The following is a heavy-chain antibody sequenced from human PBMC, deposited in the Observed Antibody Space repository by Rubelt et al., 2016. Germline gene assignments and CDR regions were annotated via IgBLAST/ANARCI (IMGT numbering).Heavy chain of an antibody. CDR1: GYTFSSYA. CDR2: INAYNGNT. J-gene: IGHJ5*02. Sequence: PGDSVKVSCKASGYTFSSYAIHWVRQAPGQRLEWMGWINAYNGNTNYAQKLQGRVTMTTDTSTSTAYMELRSLRSDDTAVYYCARSSVTMVRGVIFWFDPWGQGTLVTVSS. CDR3: ARSSVTMVRGVIFWFDP. V-gene: IGHV1-18*01. D-gene: IGHD3-10*01.